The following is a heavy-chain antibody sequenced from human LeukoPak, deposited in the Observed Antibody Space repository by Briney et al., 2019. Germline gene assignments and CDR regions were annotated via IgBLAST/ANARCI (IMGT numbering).Heavy chain of an antibody. V-gene: IGHV1-2*02. CDR3: ARASSWHQKTLDY. D-gene: IGHD6-13*01. CDR1: GGTFTGYY. Sequence: ASVKVSCKASGGTFTGYYMHWVRQAPGQGLEWMGWINPNSGGTNYAQKFQGRVTMTRDTSISTAYMELSRPRSDDTAVYYCARASSWHQKTLDYWVQGTLVTVSS. CDR2: INPNSGGT. J-gene: IGHJ4*02.